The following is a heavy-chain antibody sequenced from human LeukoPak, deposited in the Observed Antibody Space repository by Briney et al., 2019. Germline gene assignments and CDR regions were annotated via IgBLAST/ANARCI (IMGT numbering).Heavy chain of an antibody. CDR2: FYSGGST. CDR3: ARNLRYYYESSGYYYYYYGTDG. D-gene: IGHD3-22*01. J-gene: IGHJ6*04. CDR1: GFTLSSNY. Sequence: GGSLRLFCTASGFTLSSNYMRWPREAPGRGLEWVSVFYSGGSTYYADLVKGRFTLSRGNSQNTLLLTMNQLRDEDTAGYYFARNLRYYYESSGYYYYYYGTDGAGERSTVSASS. V-gene: IGHV3-53*01.